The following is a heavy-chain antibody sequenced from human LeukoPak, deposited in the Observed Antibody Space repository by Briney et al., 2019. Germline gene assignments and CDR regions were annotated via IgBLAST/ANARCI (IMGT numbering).Heavy chain of an antibody. CDR2: FHYSGST. Sequence: SETLSLTCSVSGASISSYYWIWIRQPPGKGLECIGYFHYSGSTNYSPSLKSRVTISVDTSKNQFSLKLSSVTAADTAVYYCAGLNWESYFDYWGQGTLVTVSS. V-gene: IGHV4-59*08. CDR3: AGLNWESYFDY. CDR1: GASISSYY. J-gene: IGHJ4*02. D-gene: IGHD7-27*01.